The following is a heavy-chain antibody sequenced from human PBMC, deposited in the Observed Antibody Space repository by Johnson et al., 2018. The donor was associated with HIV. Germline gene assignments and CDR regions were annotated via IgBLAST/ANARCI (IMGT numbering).Heavy chain of an antibody. D-gene: IGHD2-21*01. V-gene: IGHV3-33*06. J-gene: IGHJ3*02. CDR1: GFTFSNVW. CDR2: IWYDGSNK. Sequence: VHLVESGGALVKPGGSLRLSCVASGFTFSNVWMTWVRQAPGKGLEWVAVIWYDGSNKYYADSVKGRFTISRDNSKNTLYLQMNSLRAEDTAVYYCAKGEGYCGGDWLDAFDIGGQGTMVTVSS. CDR3: AKGEGYCGGDWLDAFDI.